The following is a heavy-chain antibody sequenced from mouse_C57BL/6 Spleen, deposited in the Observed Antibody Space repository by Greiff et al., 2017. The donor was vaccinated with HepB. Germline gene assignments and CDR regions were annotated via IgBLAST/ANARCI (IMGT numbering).Heavy chain of an antibody. CDR3: ARAPGYYGSSYFDY. D-gene: IGHD1-1*01. V-gene: IGHV5-4*03. Sequence: EVKLMESGGGLVKPGGSLKLSCAASGFTFSSYAMSWVRQTPEKRLEWVATISDGGSYTYYPDNVKGRFTISRDNAKNNLYLQMSHLKSEDTAMYYCARAPGYYGSSYFDYWGQGTTLTVSS. CDR1: GFTFSSYA. CDR2: ISDGGSYT. J-gene: IGHJ2*01.